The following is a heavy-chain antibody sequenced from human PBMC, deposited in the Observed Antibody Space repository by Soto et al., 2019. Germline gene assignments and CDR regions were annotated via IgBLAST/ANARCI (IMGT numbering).Heavy chain of an antibody. V-gene: IGHV4-59*01. CDR3: ARGRSSSSWFDH. CDR1: GGSISSYY. Sequence: SETLSLTCTVSGGSISSYYWSWIRQPPGKGLEWIGYISYSGSTNYNPSLKSRVTISVDTSKNQFPLKLRAVTAADTAVYYCARGRSSSSWFDHWGQGTLVTVSS. J-gene: IGHJ5*02. D-gene: IGHD6-6*01. CDR2: ISYSGST.